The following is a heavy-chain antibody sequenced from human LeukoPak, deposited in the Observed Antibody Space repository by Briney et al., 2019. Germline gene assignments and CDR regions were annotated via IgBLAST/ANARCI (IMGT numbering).Heavy chain of an antibody. D-gene: IGHD4-11*01. Sequence: GASVKVSCKASGGTFSSYAISWVRQAPGQGLERMGGIIPIFGTANYAQKFQGRVTITTDESTSTAYMELSSLRSEDTAVYYCARAAASEYYSPIWGQGTMVTVSS. J-gene: IGHJ3*02. CDR2: IIPIFGTA. CDR1: GGTFSSYA. CDR3: ARAAASEYYSPI. V-gene: IGHV1-69*05.